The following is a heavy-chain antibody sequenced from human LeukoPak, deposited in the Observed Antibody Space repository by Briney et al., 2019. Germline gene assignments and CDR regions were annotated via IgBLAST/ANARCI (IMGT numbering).Heavy chain of an antibody. D-gene: IGHD3-22*01. CDR3: ARDRYYYDSSGYYSPPY. J-gene: IGHJ4*02. V-gene: IGHV3-30-3*01. Sequence: GGSLRLSCAASGFTFSSYAMHWVRQAPGKGLEWVAVISYDGSNKYYADSVKGRFTISRDNSKNTLYLQMNSLRAEDTAMYYCARDRYYYDSSGYYSPPYWGQGTLVTVSS. CDR1: GFTFSSYA. CDR2: ISYDGSNK.